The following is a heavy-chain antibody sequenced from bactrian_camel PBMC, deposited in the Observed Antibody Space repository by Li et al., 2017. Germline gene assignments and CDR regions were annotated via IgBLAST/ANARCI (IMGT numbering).Heavy chain of an antibody. CDR2: IASGGSST. CDR1: GFTFSSYA. Sequence: VQLVESGGGLVQPGKSLRLSCAASGFTFSSYAMSWVRQAPGKGLEWVSGIASGGSSTYYASSVSGRFTISRDNAKNTAYLQLNTLKTEDVGMYFCARGSYGFVGGLWGQGTQVTVS. J-gene: IGHJ4*01. V-gene: IGHV3S40*01. D-gene: IGHD5*01. CDR3: ARGSYGFVGGL.